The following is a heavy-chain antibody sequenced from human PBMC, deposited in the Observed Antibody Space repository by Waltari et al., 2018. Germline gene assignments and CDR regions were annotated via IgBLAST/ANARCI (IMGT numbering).Heavy chain of an antibody. D-gene: IGHD2-2*01. CDR3: ARVWCSSTSCYLGYFDY. Sequence: QVQLQESGPGLVKPSETLSLTCTVSGGSISSYYWSWIRRPPGKGLEWIGYIYYSGSTNYNPSLKSRVTISVDTSKNQFSLKLSSVTAADTAVYYCARVWCSSTSCYLGYFDYWGQGTLVTVSS. V-gene: IGHV4-59*01. CDR2: IYYSGST. J-gene: IGHJ4*02. CDR1: GGSISSYY.